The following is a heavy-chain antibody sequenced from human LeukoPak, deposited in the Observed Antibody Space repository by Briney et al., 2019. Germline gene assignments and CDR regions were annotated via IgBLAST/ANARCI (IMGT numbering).Heavy chain of an antibody. CDR1: GGSFSGYY. Sequence: PSETLSLTCAVYGGSFSGYYWSWIRQSPGKGLEWIGEINHSGRTNYNPSLKSRVTISVDTSRNQFSLKLSCVTAADTAVYYCAKAMVRGVRAFDIWGQGTMVSVSS. CDR2: INHSGRT. CDR3: AKAMVRGVRAFDI. V-gene: IGHV4-34*01. J-gene: IGHJ3*02. D-gene: IGHD3-10*01.